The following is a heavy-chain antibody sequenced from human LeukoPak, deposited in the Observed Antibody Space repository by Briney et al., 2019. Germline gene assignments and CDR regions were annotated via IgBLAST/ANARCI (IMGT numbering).Heavy chain of an antibody. D-gene: IGHD2-21*01. V-gene: IGHV3-30-3*01. J-gene: IGHJ6*02. CDR1: GFTFSSYA. CDR3: ARGEGYCGGDCYYGMDV. CDR2: ISYDGSNK. Sequence: GRSLRLSCAASGFTFSSYAVHWVRQAPGKGLEWVAVISYDGSNKYYAGSVKGRFTISRDNSKNTLYLQMNSLRDEDTAVYYCARGEGYCGGDCYYGMDVWGQGTTVTVSS.